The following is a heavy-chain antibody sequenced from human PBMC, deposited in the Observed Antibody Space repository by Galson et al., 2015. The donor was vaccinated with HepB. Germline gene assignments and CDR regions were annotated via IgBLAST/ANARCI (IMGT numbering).Heavy chain of an antibody. V-gene: IGHV3-9*01. D-gene: IGHD3-10*01. CDR3: AQHLTYYYGSGSYFVGMDV. J-gene: IGHJ6*02. CDR1: GFTFEDYA. CDR2: ISWDSDFT. Sequence: SLRLSWAAYGFTFEDYAMHWVRQVPGKGLEWVSAISWDSDFTGYADSVRSRLTISSDNAQYSLYLQMNSLRAEDTALYYCAQHLTYYYGSGSYFVGMDVWGQGTTVTVSS.